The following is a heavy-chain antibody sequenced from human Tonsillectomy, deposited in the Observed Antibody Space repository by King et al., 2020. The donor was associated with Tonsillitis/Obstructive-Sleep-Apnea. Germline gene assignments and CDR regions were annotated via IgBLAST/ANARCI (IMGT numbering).Heavy chain of an antibody. Sequence: VQLVESGGGLVQPGGSLRLSCAASGFTFSSYWMSWVRQAPGKGLEWVANIKQDGSEKYYVDSVKGRFTISRDNAKNSLYLQMNSLRAEDTAVYYCARGSSYYYDSSGRWGQGTLVTVSS. V-gene: IGHV3-7*01. CDR3: ARGSSYYYDSSGR. CDR1: GFTFSSYW. D-gene: IGHD3-22*01. J-gene: IGHJ4*02. CDR2: IKQDGSEK.